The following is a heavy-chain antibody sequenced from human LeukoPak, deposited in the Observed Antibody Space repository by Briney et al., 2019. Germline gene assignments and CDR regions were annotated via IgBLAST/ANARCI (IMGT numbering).Heavy chain of an antibody. Sequence: GESLKISCKGSGYTFSSYWIGWVRQMPGKGVEWMGIIYPGDSDTRYSPSLQGQVTISVDTCLGTAYLQWNRLKASDTAIYYCAGQNDFRLHYWGQGTLVTVSS. D-gene: IGHD3-3*01. CDR3: AGQNDFRLHY. CDR2: IYPGDSDT. CDR1: GYTFSSYW. V-gene: IGHV5-51*01. J-gene: IGHJ4*02.